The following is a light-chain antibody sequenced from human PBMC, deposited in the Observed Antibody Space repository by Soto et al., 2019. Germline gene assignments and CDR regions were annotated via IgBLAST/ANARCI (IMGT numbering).Light chain of an antibody. CDR1: RYNIGANF. CDR3: GTWDSALSAWV. CDR2: DNN. V-gene: IGLV1-51*01. Sequence: QSVLTQPPSVSAAPGRTVTISCSGGRYNIGANFVSWYQHLPGTAPRLLIYDNNKRPSGVPDRFSGSKSGTSAALGITGLQTGDETDYYCGTWDSALSAWVFGGGTKLTVL. J-gene: IGLJ3*02.